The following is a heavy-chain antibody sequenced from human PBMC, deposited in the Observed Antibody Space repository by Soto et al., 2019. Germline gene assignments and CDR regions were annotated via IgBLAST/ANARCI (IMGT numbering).Heavy chain of an antibody. CDR1: GYTFTSYY. Sequence: QVQLVQSGAEVKKPGASVKVSCKASGYTFTSYYMHWVRLAPGQGLEWMGIINPDGGGTSYAQQFQGRVIMTRDTSTSTVYMERSSLRSEYTAVYYCAVGGNFLSMDVWGRGPTVTVSS. V-gene: IGHV1-46*01. J-gene: IGHJ6*02. CDR2: INPDGGGT. CDR3: AVGGNFLSMDV. D-gene: IGHD4-4*01.